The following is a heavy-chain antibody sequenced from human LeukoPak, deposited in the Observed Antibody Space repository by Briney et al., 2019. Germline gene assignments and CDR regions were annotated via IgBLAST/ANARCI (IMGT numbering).Heavy chain of an antibody. CDR2: INPNSGGT. Sequence: GASVKVSCKASGYTFTGYYMHWVRQAPGQGLEWMGRINPNSGGTNYARKFQGRVTMTRDTSISTAYMELSRLRSDDTAVYYCARGKFGEYPDYWGQGTLVTVSS. J-gene: IGHJ4*02. CDR1: GYTFTGYY. CDR3: ARGKFGEYPDY. D-gene: IGHD3-10*01. V-gene: IGHV1-2*06.